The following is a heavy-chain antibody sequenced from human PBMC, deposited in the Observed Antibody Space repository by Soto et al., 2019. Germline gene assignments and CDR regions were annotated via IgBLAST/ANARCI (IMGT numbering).Heavy chain of an antibody. J-gene: IGHJ4*02. Sequence: PGGSLRLSCAASGFTFSSYGMHWVRQAPGKGLEWVAVISYDGSNKYYADSVKGRFTISRDNSKNTLYLQMNSLRAEDTAVYYCAKDTYGGKNYFDYWGQGTLVTVSS. D-gene: IGHD4-17*01. CDR1: GFTFSSYG. CDR3: AKDTYGGKNYFDY. CDR2: ISYDGSNK. V-gene: IGHV3-30*18.